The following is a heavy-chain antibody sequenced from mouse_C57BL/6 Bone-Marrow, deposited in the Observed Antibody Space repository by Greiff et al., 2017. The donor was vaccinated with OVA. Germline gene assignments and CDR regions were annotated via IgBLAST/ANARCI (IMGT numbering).Heavy chain of an antibody. CDR2: IDPSDSET. V-gene: IGHV1-52*01. J-gene: IGHJ3*01. Sequence: QVQLQQPGAELVRPGSSVKLSCKASGYTFTSYWMHWVKQRPIQGLEWIGNIDPSDSETHYNQKFKDKATLTVDKSSSTAYMQLSSLTSEDSAVYYCARRGAYYSSYVAFAYWGQGTLVTVSA. D-gene: IGHD2-5*01. CDR1: GYTFTSYW. CDR3: ARRGAYYSSYVAFAY.